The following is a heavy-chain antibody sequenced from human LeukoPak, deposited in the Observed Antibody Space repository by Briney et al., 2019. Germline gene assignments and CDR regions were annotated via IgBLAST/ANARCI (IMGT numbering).Heavy chain of an antibody. CDR2: IKSKTDGGTP. CDR1: GFTFKYAW. V-gene: IGHV3-15*01. D-gene: IGHD6-13*01. Sequence: GGSLRLSCAASGFTFKYAWMTWVRQAPEKGLEWVGRIKSKTDGGTPDYAAPVEGRFSISRDDSKNTLSLQMNSLKTEDTAVYYCTTDAAGQYYFDYWGRGTLVTVSS. J-gene: IGHJ4*02. CDR3: TTDAAGQYYFDY.